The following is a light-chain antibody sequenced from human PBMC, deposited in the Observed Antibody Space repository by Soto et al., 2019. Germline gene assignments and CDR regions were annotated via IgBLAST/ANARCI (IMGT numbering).Light chain of an antibody. V-gene: IGKV1-27*01. CDR1: QGIAPY. CDR2: ATS. CDR3: QKYNSAPLT. Sequence: DVQMTQSPSSLSAFVGDRVTINCRASQGIAPYLAWFQQKPGKVPKLLIYATSTLQSGVPSRFSGSGFGTDFTLTITSLQPEDVATYYCQKYNSAPLTFGGGTKVDIK. J-gene: IGKJ4*01.